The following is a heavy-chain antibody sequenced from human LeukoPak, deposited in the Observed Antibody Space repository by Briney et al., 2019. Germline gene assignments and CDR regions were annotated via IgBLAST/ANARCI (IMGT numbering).Heavy chain of an antibody. Sequence: SETLSLTCAVYGGSFSGYYWSWIRQPPGKGLEWIGEINHSGSTNYNPSLKSRVTISVDTSKNQFSLKLSSVTAADTAVYHCARVLSIVVVPGATFWFDPSGQGTLVTVSS. V-gene: IGHV4-34*01. J-gene: IGHJ5*02. CDR3: ARVLSIVVVPGATFWFDP. D-gene: IGHD2-2*01. CDR1: GGSFSGYY. CDR2: INHSGST.